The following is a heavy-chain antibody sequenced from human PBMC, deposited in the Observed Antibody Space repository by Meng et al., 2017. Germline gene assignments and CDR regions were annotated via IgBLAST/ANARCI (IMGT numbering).Heavy chain of an antibody. CDR1: GFTFSSYE. CDR2: ISSSGSTI. V-gene: IGHV3-48*03. Sequence: GESLKISCAASGFTFSSYEMNWVRQAPGKGLEWVSYISSSGSTIYYADSVKGRFTISRDNAKNSLYLQMNSRRAEDTAVYYCAGMRSIAVAGTYYYYYGMDVWGQGTTVTVSS. D-gene: IGHD6-19*01. CDR3: AGMRSIAVAGTYYYYYGMDV. J-gene: IGHJ6*02.